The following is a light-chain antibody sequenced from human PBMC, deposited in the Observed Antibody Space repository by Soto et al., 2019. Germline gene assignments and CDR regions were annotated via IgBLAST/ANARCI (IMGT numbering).Light chain of an antibody. CDR3: QQHGNSPWT. Sequence: EIVLTQSPDTLSLSPGERATLSCRASQSVRSSYLAWYQQKPGQAPRLLIFGASSRATGIPDRFSGSGSGTDFTLTISRLEPEDFAVYYCQQHGNSPWTFGQGTKVEIK. CDR1: QSVRSSY. CDR2: GAS. V-gene: IGKV3-20*01. J-gene: IGKJ1*01.